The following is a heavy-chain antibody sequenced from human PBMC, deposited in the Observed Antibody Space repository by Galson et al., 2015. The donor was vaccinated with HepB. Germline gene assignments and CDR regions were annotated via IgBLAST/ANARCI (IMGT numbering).Heavy chain of an antibody. V-gene: IGHV3-53*01. CDR2: IYSGGST. D-gene: IGHD6-13*01. CDR3: ARYIAAAGTLYYYYGMDV. Sequence: SLRLSCAASGFTVSSNYMSWVRQAPGKGLEWVSVIYSGGSTYYADSVKGRFTISRDNSKNTLYLQMNSLRAEDTAVYYCARYIAAAGTLYYYYGMDVWGQGTTVTVSS. CDR1: GFTVSSNY. J-gene: IGHJ6*02.